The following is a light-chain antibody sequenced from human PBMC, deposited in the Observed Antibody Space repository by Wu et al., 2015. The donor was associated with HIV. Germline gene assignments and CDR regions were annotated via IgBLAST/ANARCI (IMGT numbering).Light chain of an antibody. CDR2: AAS. V-gene: IGKV3-20*01. CDR3: QQYGGSPPVT. J-gene: IGKJ5*01. Sequence: RATLSCRASQNVNKSLAWYQQRLGQAPRLLISAASNRAAGIPDRFNGSGSGTDFILTISGLEPEDSAVYFCQQYGGSPPVTFGQGTRLEIK. CDR1: QNVNKS.